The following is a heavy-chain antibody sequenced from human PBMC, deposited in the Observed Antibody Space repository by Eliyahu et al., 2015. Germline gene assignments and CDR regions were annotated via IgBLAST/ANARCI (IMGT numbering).Heavy chain of an antibody. D-gene: IGHD1-26*01. CDR3: AREELVGATSWFDP. Sequence: EVQLVESGGGLVQPGGSLRXSCAASGXXFXXYEMNWVRQAPGKGLEWVSYISSSGSTIYYADSVKGRFTISRDNAKNSLYLQMNSLRAEDTAVYYCAREELVGATSWFDPWGQGTLVTVSS. J-gene: IGHJ5*02. CDR1: GXXFXXYE. CDR2: ISSSGSTI. V-gene: IGHV3-48*03.